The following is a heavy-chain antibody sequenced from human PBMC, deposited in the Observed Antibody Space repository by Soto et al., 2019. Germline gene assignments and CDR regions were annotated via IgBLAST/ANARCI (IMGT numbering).Heavy chain of an antibody. CDR2: INAGNGNT. Sequence: QVQLVQSGAEVKKPGASVKVSCKASGYTFTSYAMHWVRQAPGQRLEWMGWINAGNGNTKYSQKFQGRVTITRDTSASTAYMELSSLRSEDTAVYYCARMWAGKSGSYPFDCWGQGTLVTVSS. J-gene: IGHJ4*02. V-gene: IGHV1-3*01. D-gene: IGHD1-26*01. CDR3: ARMWAGKSGSYPFDC. CDR1: GYTFTSYA.